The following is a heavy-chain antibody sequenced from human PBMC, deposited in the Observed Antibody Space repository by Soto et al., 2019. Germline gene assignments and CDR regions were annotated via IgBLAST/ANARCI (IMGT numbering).Heavy chain of an antibody. Sequence: PGESLKISCKGSGYSFTSYWIGWVRQMPGKGLEWMGIIYPGDSDTRYSPSFQGQVTISADKSISTAYLQWSSLKASDTAMHYCARHPTTVVTQEDDAFDIWGQGTMVTVSS. CDR2: IYPGDSDT. CDR3: ARHPTTVVTQEDDAFDI. J-gene: IGHJ3*02. V-gene: IGHV5-51*01. CDR1: GYSFTSYW. D-gene: IGHD4-17*01.